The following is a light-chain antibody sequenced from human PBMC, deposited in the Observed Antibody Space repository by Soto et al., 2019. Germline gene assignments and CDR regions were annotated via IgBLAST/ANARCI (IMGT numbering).Light chain of an antibody. CDR3: QQSYRPLT. CDR2: AAS. CDR1: QSISSY. V-gene: IGKV1-39*01. Sequence: DIKMTQSPSSLSASVGDRVTITCRASQSISSYLNWYQQKPGKAPKLLIYAASSLQSGVPSRFSGSGSGTDFTLTISSLQPEDFATYYCQQSYRPLTFGGGTKVEIK. J-gene: IGKJ4*01.